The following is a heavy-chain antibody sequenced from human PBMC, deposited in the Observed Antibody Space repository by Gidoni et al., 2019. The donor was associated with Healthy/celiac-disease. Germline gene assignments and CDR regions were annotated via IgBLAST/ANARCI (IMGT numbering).Heavy chain of an antibody. D-gene: IGHD6-19*01. CDR1: GFTFSSYS. V-gene: IGHV3-21*01. CDR3: ARDRRAIAVAGGYYYYYGMDV. CDR2: ISSSSSYI. Sequence: EVQLVESGGGLVKPGGSRRLSCAASGFTFSSYSMNWVRQAPGKGLGWVSSISSSSSYIYYADSVKGRFTISRDNAKNSLYLQMNSLRAEDTAVYYCARDRRAIAVAGGYYYYYGMDVWGQGTTVTVSS. J-gene: IGHJ6*02.